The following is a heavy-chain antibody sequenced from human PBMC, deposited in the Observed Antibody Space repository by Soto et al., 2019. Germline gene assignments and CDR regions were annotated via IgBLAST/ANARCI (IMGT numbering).Heavy chain of an antibody. J-gene: IGHJ4*02. CDR1: GGSISSYY. D-gene: IGHD4-17*01. CDR2: IYYSGST. CDR3: ARSRDYGFDY. V-gene: IGHV4-59*08. Sequence: PSETLSLTCTVSGGSISSYYWSWIRQPPGKGLEWIGYIYYSGSTNYNPSLKRRVTISVDTSKNQFSLKLSSVTAADTAVYYCARSRDYGFDYWGQGTLVTVSS.